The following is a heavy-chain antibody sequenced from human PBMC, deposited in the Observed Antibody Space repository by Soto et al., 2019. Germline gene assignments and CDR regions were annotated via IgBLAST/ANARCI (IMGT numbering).Heavy chain of an antibody. CDR3: ALAPYSSYSFFLAY. CDR1: GYTFTAYF. V-gene: IGHV1-46*01. Sequence: ASVKVSCKASGYTFTAYFMHWVRQAPGQGLEWMGIVHPSGGSTNYAQKFQGRVAMTWDTSTSTVYMELSSLRSDDTAVYYCALAPYSSYSFFLAYWGQGTPVTVSA. CDR2: VHPSGGST. J-gene: IGHJ4*02. D-gene: IGHD6-6*01.